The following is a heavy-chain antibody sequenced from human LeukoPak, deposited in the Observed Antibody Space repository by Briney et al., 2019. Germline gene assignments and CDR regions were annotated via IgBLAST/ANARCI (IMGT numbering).Heavy chain of an antibody. CDR3: ASPKPDY. CDR2: ITSDGTTS. CDR1: GFTFSSWY. Sequence: PGGSLRLSCAASGFTFSSWYMYWVRQRPGKGLEWLCRITSDGTTSFYADAVKGRFTISRDNAKSTLYLQMNSLTDEDTAVYYCASPKPDYWGQGTLVTVSP. V-gene: IGHV3-74*01. J-gene: IGHJ4*02.